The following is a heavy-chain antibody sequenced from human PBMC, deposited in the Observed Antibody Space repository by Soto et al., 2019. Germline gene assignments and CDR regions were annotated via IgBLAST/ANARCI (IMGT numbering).Heavy chain of an antibody. CDR2: IYYSGST. CDR1: GGSISISTYY. J-gene: IGHJ3*02. CDR3: ARPPTASLDAFEI. V-gene: IGHV4-39*01. Sequence: TSETLSLTCTVSGGSISISTYYWGWLRQPPGKGLEWIGSIYYSGSTYYNPSLKSRVTISVDTSKNQFSLNLNSVTAADTAVYYCARPPTASLDAFEIWGQGTMVTVSS.